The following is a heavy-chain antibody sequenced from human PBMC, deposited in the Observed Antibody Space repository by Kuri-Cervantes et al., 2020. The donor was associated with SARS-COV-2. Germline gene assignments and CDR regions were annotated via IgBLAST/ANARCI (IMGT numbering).Heavy chain of an antibody. V-gene: IGHV4-61*09. CDR3: ARVEADIVVVPAAIEPGYYYYYMDV. D-gene: IGHD2-2*02. CDR1: GGSISSGSYY. Sequence: SETLSLTCTVSGGSISSGSYYWSWIRQPAGKGLEWIGHIYTSGSTNYNPSLKSRVTISVDTSKNQFSLKLSSVTAADTAVYYCARVEADIVVVPAAIEPGYYYYYMDVWGKGTTVTVSS. J-gene: IGHJ6*03. CDR2: IYTSGST.